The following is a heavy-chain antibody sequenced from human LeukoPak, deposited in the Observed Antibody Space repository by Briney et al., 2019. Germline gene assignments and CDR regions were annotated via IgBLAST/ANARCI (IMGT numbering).Heavy chain of an antibody. Sequence: ASVKVSCKASGYTFTSYGISWVRQAPGQGLEWMGWISAYNGNTNYAQKLQGRVTMTTDTSTSTAYMELRSLRSDDTAVYYCARELVGEWELRGYYFDYWGQGTLVTVSS. CDR3: ARELVGEWELRGYYFDY. V-gene: IGHV1-18*01. J-gene: IGHJ4*02. CDR1: GYTFTSYG. CDR2: ISAYNGNT. D-gene: IGHD1-26*01.